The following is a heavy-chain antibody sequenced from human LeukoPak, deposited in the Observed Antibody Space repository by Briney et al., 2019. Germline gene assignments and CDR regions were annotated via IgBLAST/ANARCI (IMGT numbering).Heavy chain of an antibody. CDR3: AKDARDYGDYVFDY. J-gene: IGHJ4*02. Sequence: RSPRLSLGAPGFTFRSYGLHWVPQAPGQGPGLGGGISYDGSNKYYADSVKGRFTISRDNSKNTLYLQMNSLRAEDTAVYYCAKDARDYGDYVFDYWGQGTLVTVSS. CDR2: ISYDGSNK. CDR1: GFTFRSYG. D-gene: IGHD4-17*01. V-gene: IGHV3-30*18.